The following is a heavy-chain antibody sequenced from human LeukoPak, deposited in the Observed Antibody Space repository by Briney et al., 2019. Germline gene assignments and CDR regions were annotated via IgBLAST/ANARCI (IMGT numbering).Heavy chain of an antibody. CDR3: ARDEVGPFDY. V-gene: IGHV1-46*01. J-gene: IGHJ4*02. D-gene: IGHD1-26*01. Sequence: ASVKVSCKASGYTFTSYYMHWVRQAPGQGLEWMGIINPSGGSTSYAQKFQGRVTMTRDTSISTAHMEVSSLRPDDTAVYYCARDEVGPFDYWGQGTLVTVSS. CDR1: GYTFTSYY. CDR2: INPSGGST.